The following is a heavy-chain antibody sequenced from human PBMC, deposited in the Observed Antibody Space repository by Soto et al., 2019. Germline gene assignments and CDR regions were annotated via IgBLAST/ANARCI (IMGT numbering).Heavy chain of an antibody. CDR3: AGGRIAAAGSGEY. D-gene: IGHD6-13*01. CDR2: IYSGGST. CDR1: GFTVSSNY. V-gene: IGHV3-66*01. J-gene: IGHJ4*02. Sequence: EVQLVESGGGLVQPGGSLRLSCAASGFTVSSNYMSWVRQAPGKGLEWVSVIYSGGSTYYADSVKGRFTISRDNSKNTLYLQMNSLRAGDTAVYYCAGGRIAAAGSGEYWGQGTLVTVSS.